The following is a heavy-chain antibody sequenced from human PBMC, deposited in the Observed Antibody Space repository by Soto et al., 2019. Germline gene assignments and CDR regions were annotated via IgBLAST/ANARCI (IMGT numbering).Heavy chain of an antibody. CDR3: ARGDRGGFDL. V-gene: IGHV3-74*01. Sequence: GGSMRLSCAASGFTFEYYWMHWVRQAPGKGLVWVSRVHSDGTTTTYADSVKGRFTISRDNARNTVSLQMSSLRAEDTAIYYCARGDRGGFDLWGHGTVVTVSS. CDR1: GFTFEYYW. CDR2: VHSDGTTT. D-gene: IGHD3-10*01. J-gene: IGHJ3*01.